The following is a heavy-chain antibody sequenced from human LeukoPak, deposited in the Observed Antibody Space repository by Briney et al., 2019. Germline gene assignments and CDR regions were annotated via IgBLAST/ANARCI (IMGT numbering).Heavy chain of an antibody. D-gene: IGHD3-3*01. CDR2: IYPGDSDT. CDR1: GYSFTSYW. J-gene: IGHJ3*02. CDR3: ARPQDDFWSGYYWADAFDI. V-gene: IGHV5-51*01. Sequence: GESLKISCKGSGYSFTSYWIGWVRQMPGKGLEWMGFIYPGDSDTRYSPSFQGQVTISADKSISTAYLQWSSLKASDTAIYYCARPQDDFWSGYYWADAFDIWGQGTMVTVSS.